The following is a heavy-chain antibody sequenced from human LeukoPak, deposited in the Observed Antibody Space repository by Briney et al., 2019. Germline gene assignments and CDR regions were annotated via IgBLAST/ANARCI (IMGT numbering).Heavy chain of an antibody. J-gene: IGHJ4*02. D-gene: IGHD3-9*01. V-gene: IGHV4-59*01. CDR2: ISYSGST. CDR3: ARSPDSDRHDY. CDR1: GGSISSYY. Sequence: SETLSLTCTVSGGSISSYYWNWIRQPPGKGLEWIAYISYSGSTKYNPSLKSRVTISVDTSKNQFSLKLSSVTTADTAVYYCARSPDSDRHDYWGQGTLVIVSS.